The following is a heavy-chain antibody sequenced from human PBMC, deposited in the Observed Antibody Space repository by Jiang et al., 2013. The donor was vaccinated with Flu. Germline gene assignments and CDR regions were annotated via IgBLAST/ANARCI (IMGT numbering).Heavy chain of an antibody. J-gene: IGHJ4*02. CDR2: IKSKTDGGTT. Sequence: QLVESGGGLVKPGGSLRLSCAASGFTFSNAWMSWVRQAPGKGLEWVGRIKSKTDGGTTDYAAPVKGRFTISRDDSKNTLYLQMNSLKTEDTAVYYCTTDLCVSPYDIVVVPAAIGLWCPRGYWGQGTLVTVSS. CDR3: TTDLCVSPYDIVVVPAAIGLWCPRGY. CDR1: GFTFSNAW. D-gene: IGHD2-2*02. V-gene: IGHV3-15*01.